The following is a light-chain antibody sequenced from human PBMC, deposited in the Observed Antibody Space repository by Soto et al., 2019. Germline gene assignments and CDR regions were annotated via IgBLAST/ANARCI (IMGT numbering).Light chain of an antibody. CDR1: QSISSY. Sequence: DIQMTQSPSSLSASVGDRVTITCRASQSISSYLNWYQQKPGKAPKLLIYAASSLQSGVPSRFNGSGSRTYFTLTISSLQPEDFATYYCQQSYSTPPTFGQGTKLEI. V-gene: IGKV1-39*01. CDR3: QQSYSTPPT. J-gene: IGKJ2*01. CDR2: AAS.